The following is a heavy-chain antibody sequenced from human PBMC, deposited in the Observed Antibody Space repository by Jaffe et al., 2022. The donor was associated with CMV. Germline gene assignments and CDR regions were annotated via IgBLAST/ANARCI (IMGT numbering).Heavy chain of an antibody. Sequence: EVQLLESGGGLVQPGGSLRLSCAASGFNFRGYAMSWVRQAPGKGLEWVSVITGSASTTFYVDSVKGRFTISRDNSRATVYLQMNSLRAEDTAVYYCAKGRYDFTGYSGFYYYYGMDVWGLGTTVTVS. CDR2: ITGSASTT. V-gene: IGHV3-23*01. CDR1: GFNFRGYA. CDR3: AKGRYDFTGYSGFYYYYGMDV. D-gene: IGHD3-9*01. J-gene: IGHJ6*02.